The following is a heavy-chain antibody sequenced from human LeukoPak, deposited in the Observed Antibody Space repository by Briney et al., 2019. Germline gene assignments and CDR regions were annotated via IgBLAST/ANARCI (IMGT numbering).Heavy chain of an antibody. CDR3: ARVNSRRGYFDY. CDR1: GGSISSYY. V-gene: IGHV4-59*12. CDR2: IYYSGST. J-gene: IGHJ4*02. Sequence: SETLSLTCTISGGSISSYYWSWIRQPPGKGLEWIGYIYYSGSTNYNPSLKSRVTISVDTSKNQFSLKLSSVTAADTAVYYCARVNSRRGYFDYWGQGTLVTVSS.